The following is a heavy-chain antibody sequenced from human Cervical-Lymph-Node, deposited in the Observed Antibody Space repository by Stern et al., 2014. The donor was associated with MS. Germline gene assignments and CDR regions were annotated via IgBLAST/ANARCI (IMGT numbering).Heavy chain of an antibody. CDR1: GFTFRNAW. D-gene: IGHD1-26*01. CDR2: IKSKMDGGTT. Sequence: EVQLEESGGGLVKPGGSLRLSCAASGFTFRNAWMTWIRQAPGKGLEWVGRIKSKMDGGTTDYAAPVKGRFTISRDDSKNTLYLQMNSLKTEDTAVYYCTTLDRSYPYYYYGMDVWGQGTTVTVSS. V-gene: IGHV3-15*01. J-gene: IGHJ6*02. CDR3: TTLDRSYPYYYYGMDV.